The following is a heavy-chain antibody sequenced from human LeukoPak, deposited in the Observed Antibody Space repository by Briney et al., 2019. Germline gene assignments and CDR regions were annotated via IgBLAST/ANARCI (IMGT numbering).Heavy chain of an antibody. J-gene: IGHJ4*02. CDR2: ISSSSGTI. CDR3: ARSRSAGY. V-gene: IGHV3-48*01. CDR1: GFTFSSYS. Sequence: GGSLRLSCAASGFTFSSYSMNWVRQAPGKGLEWVSYISSSSGTIYYADSVKGRFTISRDNAKNSLYLQMNSLRAEDTAVYYCARSRSAGYWGQGTLVTVSS.